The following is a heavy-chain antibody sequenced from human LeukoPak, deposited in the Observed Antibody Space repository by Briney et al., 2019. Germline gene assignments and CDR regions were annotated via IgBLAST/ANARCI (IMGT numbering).Heavy chain of an antibody. Sequence: SETLSLTCTASGGSISSSNYYWGWIRQPPGKGLEWIGTIYYSGTTYYNPSLESRVTISEDTSKNQFSLTLRFVTAADTAVYYCARVGGAGTFLDYWGQGTLVTVSS. CDR1: GGSISSSNYY. D-gene: IGHD6-19*01. CDR2: IYYSGTT. J-gene: IGHJ4*02. CDR3: ARVGGAGTFLDY. V-gene: IGHV4-39*01.